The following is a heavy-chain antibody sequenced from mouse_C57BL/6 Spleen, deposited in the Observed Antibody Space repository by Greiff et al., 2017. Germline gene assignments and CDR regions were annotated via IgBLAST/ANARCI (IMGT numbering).Heavy chain of an antibody. CDR3: TRKLGPVYFDY. CDR1: GFTFSSYA. J-gene: IGHJ2*01. V-gene: IGHV5-9-1*02. Sequence: EVKLVESGEGLVKPGGSLKLSCAASGFTFSSYAMSWVRQTPEKRLEWVAYISSGGDYIYYADTVKGRFTISRDNARNTLYLQMSSLKSEDTAMYYCTRKLGPVYFDYWGQGTTLTVSS. D-gene: IGHD4-1*01. CDR2: ISSGGDYI.